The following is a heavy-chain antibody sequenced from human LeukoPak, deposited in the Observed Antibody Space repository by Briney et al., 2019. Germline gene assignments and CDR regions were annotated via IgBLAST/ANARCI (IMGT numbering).Heavy chain of an antibody. CDR3: ARVQVGATDAFDI. D-gene: IGHD1-26*01. J-gene: IGHJ3*02. V-gene: IGHV1-69*01. Sequence: ASVKVSCKASGGTFSSYAISWVRQAPGQGLEWMGGIIPIFGTANYAQKFQGRVTITADESTSTAYMELSSLRSEDTAVYCCARVQVGATDAFDIWGQGTMVTVSP. CDR1: GGTFSSYA. CDR2: IIPIFGTA.